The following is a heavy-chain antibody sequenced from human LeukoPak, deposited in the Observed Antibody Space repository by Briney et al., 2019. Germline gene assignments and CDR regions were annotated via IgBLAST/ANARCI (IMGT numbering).Heavy chain of an antibody. Sequence: ASVKVSCKASGYTFTGYYMHWVRQAPGQGLEWMGWMNPNSGDTSYAQNFQGRVTMTRDTSISTAYMELSSLTSDDTAAYYCARGRKMAAAGTESPALFHYWGQGTLVAVSS. CDR1: GYTFTGYY. D-gene: IGHD6-13*01. V-gene: IGHV1-2*02. J-gene: IGHJ4*02. CDR3: ARGRKMAAAGTESPALFHY. CDR2: MNPNSGDT.